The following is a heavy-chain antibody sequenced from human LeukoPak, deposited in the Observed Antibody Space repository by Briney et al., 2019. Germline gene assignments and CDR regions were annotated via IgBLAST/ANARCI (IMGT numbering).Heavy chain of an antibody. CDR3: ARVAGSIDY. Sequence: ASVKVSCKASGYIFTVFSIHRVRQATGQGLEWMGWMNLKSGYTGYAQKFQGRVTITRDTSTSTVYMELSSLRSEDTAVYYCARVAGSIDYWGQGTLVTVSP. CDR1: GYIFTVFS. V-gene: IGHV1-8*03. J-gene: IGHJ4*02. CDR2: MNLKSGYT. D-gene: IGHD1-26*01.